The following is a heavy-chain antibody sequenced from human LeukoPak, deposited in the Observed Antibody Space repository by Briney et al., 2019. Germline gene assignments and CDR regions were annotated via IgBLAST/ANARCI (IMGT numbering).Heavy chain of an antibody. D-gene: IGHD1-26*01. Sequence: SETLSLTCTVSGGSISTYYWTWIRQPAGKGLEWIGRIYTSRTTNYNPSLKSRVTMSVDTSKNQFSLNLSSVTAADTAVCYCAREESSGSYFYWGQGTLVTVSS. CDR2: IYTSRTT. J-gene: IGHJ4*02. V-gene: IGHV4-4*07. CDR1: GGSISTYY. CDR3: AREESSGSYFY.